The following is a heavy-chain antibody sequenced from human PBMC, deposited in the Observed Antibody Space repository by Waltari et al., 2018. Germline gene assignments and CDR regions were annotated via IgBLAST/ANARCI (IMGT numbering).Heavy chain of an antibody. J-gene: IGHJ4*02. V-gene: IGHV3-7*01. CDR2: IKQDGSEK. CDR1: GFTFSSYW. Sequence: EVQLVESGGGLVQPGGSLRLSCAASGFTFSSYWMSWFRQAPGKGLEWWANIKQDGSEKYYVDSVKGRFTISRDNAKNSLYLQMNSLRAEDTAVYYCAREYSGSPPPDYWGQGTLVTVSS. D-gene: IGHD1-26*01. CDR3: AREYSGSPPPDY.